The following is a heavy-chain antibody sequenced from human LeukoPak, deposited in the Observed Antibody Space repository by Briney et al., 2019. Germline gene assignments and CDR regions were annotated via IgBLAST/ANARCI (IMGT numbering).Heavy chain of an antibody. Sequence: GRSLRLSCAASGFTFSSYGMHWVRQAPGKGLEWVAVISYDGSNKYYADSVKGRFTISRGNSKNTLYLQMNSLRAEDTAVYYCAKDGEYYDSSGQLDYWGQGTLVTVSS. J-gene: IGHJ4*02. D-gene: IGHD3-22*01. CDR3: AKDGEYYDSSGQLDY. CDR1: GFTFSSYG. CDR2: ISYDGSNK. V-gene: IGHV3-30*18.